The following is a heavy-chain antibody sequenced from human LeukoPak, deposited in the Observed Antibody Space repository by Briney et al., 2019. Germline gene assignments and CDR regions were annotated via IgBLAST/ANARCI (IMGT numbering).Heavy chain of an antibody. J-gene: IGHJ6*04. D-gene: IGHD3-16*01. CDR1: GGSISSSSYY. CDR3: ARFTYTTRPSDV. Sequence: SETLSLTCTVSGGSISSSSYYWGWIRQPAGKGLEWIGRIYTTGSTNYNPSFKSRVTMSVDTSMNQFSLRLSSVTAADTAVYYCARFTYTTRPSDVWGKGTTVTVSS. V-gene: IGHV4-61*02. CDR2: IYTTGST.